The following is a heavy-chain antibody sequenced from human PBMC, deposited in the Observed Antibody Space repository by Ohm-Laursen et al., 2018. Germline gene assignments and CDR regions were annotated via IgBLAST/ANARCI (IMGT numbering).Heavy chain of an antibody. CDR3: ARHAAYCGGDCYSRWFDP. Sequence: GTLSLTCTVSGGSISSSSYYWGWIRQPPGKGLEWIGSIYYSGSTYYNPSLKSRVTISVDTSKNKFSLKLSSATAADTAVYYCARHAAYCGGDCYSRWFDPWGQGTLVTVSS. J-gene: IGHJ5*02. V-gene: IGHV4-39*01. D-gene: IGHD2-21*02. CDR1: GGSISSSSYY. CDR2: IYYSGST.